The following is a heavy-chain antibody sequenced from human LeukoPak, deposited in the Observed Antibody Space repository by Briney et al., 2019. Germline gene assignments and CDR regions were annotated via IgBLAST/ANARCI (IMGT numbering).Heavy chain of an antibody. CDR1: GFTFIDSD. Sequence: GGSLRLSCAASGFTFIDSDMHWVRQVIGKGLEWVSAIGIRGDTHYSGSVKGRFTISRENAESSLYLQMNSLRAEDTAVYYCARGGIQVSGIDEFDYWGQGTLVTVSS. V-gene: IGHV3-13*01. J-gene: IGHJ4*02. CDR2: IGIRGDT. CDR3: ARGGIQVSGIDEFDY. D-gene: IGHD6-19*01.